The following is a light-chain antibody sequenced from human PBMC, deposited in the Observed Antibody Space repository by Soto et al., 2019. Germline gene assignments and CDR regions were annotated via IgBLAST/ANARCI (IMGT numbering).Light chain of an antibody. CDR1: RTNIGAGYD. V-gene: IGLV1-40*01. Sequence: QSALTQPPSVSGAPGQRVTISCTGSRTNIGAGYDVHWYQQLPGTAPKVLIYGNNNRPSGVPDRFSGSKSGTSASLAITGLQAEDEADYYCQSYDSGLSGYVFGTGTKLTVL. CDR3: QSYDSGLSGYV. J-gene: IGLJ1*01. CDR2: GNN.